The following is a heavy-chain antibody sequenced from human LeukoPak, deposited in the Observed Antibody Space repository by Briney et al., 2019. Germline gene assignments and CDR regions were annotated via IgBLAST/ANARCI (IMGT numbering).Heavy chain of an antibody. V-gene: IGHV3-23*01. Sequence: AGSLRLSCVACRCTLSSYAMSWLRQAPGKGLEWVSALSDIGGSTDYADSVKGRVTISRDKSKNTLYLQMNSLRAEDTAIYYCAKNLALDGDLLSLDYWGQGPRVTVSA. D-gene: IGHD4-17*01. J-gene: IGHJ4*02. CDR3: AKNLALDGDLLSLDY. CDR1: RCTLSSYA. CDR2: LSDIGGST.